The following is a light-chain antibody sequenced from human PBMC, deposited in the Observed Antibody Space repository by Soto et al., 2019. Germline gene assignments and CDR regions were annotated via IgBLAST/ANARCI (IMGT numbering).Light chain of an antibody. Sequence: DIQMTQSPSSLSASVGDRVTITCRASQSIRSYLNWYQQKPGKASKLMIFAASSLESGVPSRFSGSGSGTDFTLTISSLQPEDFATYYCQQSYSSPPTFGGGTKVEIQ. CDR1: QSIRSY. V-gene: IGKV1-39*01. CDR2: AAS. CDR3: QQSYSSPPT. J-gene: IGKJ4*01.